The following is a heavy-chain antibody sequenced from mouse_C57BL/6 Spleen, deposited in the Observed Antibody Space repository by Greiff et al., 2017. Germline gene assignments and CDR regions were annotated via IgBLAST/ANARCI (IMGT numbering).Heavy chain of an antibody. CDR2: INPSNGGT. D-gene: IGHD1-1*01. V-gene: IGHV1-53*01. CDR3: ARERVYYYYAMDY. J-gene: IGHJ4*01. CDR1: GYTFTSYW. Sequence: QVHVKQPGTELVKPGASVKLSCKASGYTFTSYWMHWVKQRPGQGLEWIGNINPSNGGTNYNEKFKSKATLTVDKSSSTAYMQLSSLTSEDSAVYYCARERVYYYYAMDYWGQGTSVTVSS.